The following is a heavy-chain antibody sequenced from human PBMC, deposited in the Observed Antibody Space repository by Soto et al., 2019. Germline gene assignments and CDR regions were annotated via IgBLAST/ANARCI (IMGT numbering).Heavy chain of an antibody. J-gene: IGHJ3*02. D-gene: IGHD6-19*01. V-gene: IGHV3-30*18. Sequence: GGSLRLSCAASGFTFSSYGMHWVRQAPGKGLEWVAVISYDGSNKYYADSVKGRFTISRDNSKNTLYLQMNSLRAEDTAVYYCAKDFGSGSSHYDAFDIWGQGTMVTVSS. CDR2: ISYDGSNK. CDR1: GFTFSSYG. CDR3: AKDFGSGSSHYDAFDI.